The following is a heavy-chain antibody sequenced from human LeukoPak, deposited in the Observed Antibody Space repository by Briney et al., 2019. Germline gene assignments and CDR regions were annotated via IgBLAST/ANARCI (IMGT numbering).Heavy chain of an antibody. CDR2: IYYSGST. Sequence: PSETLSLTCTVSGGSISSGGYYWSWIRQHPGKGLEWIGYIYYSGSTYYNPSLKSRVTISVDTSKNQFSLKLSSVTAADTAVYYCARESLLGRVAAAGTYFDYWGQGTLVTVSS. J-gene: IGHJ4*02. CDR3: ARESLLGRVAAAGTYFDY. V-gene: IGHV4-31*03. D-gene: IGHD6-13*01. CDR1: GGSISSGGYY.